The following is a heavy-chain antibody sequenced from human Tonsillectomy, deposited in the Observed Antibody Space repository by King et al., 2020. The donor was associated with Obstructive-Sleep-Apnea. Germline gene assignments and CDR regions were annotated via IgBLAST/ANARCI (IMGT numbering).Heavy chain of an antibody. V-gene: IGHV3-49*03. Sequence: VQLVEFGGGLVQPGRSRRLSCRTSGFTLGEYGMSWFRQAPGKGPEWVSFIRSKIYGVQPEYAASVRGRFIISRDDSEGIANLQMNSLNTADISIYYCCREGFSYGMQTCDHWGQGTLVTVSS. J-gene: IGHJ4*02. CDR2: IRSKIYGVQP. CDR1: GFTLGEYG. CDR3: CREGFSYGMQTCDH. D-gene: IGHD5-18*01.